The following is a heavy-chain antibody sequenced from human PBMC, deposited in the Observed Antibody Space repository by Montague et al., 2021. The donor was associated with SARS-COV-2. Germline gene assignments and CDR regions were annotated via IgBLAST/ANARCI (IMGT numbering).Heavy chain of an antibody. D-gene: IGHD6-6*01. CDR1: GGSMSGYH. CDR3: ARDAEGIAARRSDAFDI. V-gene: IGHV4-59*01. Sequence: SETRSLTCTVSGGSMSGYHWSWIRQPPGKGLEWIGYIYYSGGTNYNPSLKSRVTISVDTSKNQFSLKLNSVTAADTAVYYCARDAEGIAARRSDAFDIWGQGTMVTVSS. J-gene: IGHJ3*02. CDR2: IYYSGGT.